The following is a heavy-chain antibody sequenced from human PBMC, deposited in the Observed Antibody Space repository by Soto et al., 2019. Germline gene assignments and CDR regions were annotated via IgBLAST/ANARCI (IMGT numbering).Heavy chain of an antibody. Sequence: SETLSLTCAVSGGSISSGGYSWSWIRQPPGKGLEWIGYIYHSGSTYYNPSLKSRVTILVDRSKNQFSLKLSSVTAADTAVYYCARRTGKWLDFDYWGQGTLVTV. CDR3: ARRTGKWLDFDY. CDR1: GGSISSGGYS. CDR2: IYHSGST. J-gene: IGHJ4*02. V-gene: IGHV4-30-2*01. D-gene: IGHD3-22*01.